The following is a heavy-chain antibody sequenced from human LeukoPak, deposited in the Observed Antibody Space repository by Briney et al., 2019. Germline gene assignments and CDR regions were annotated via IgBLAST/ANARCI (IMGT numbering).Heavy chain of an antibody. J-gene: IGHJ4*02. V-gene: IGHV3-15*01. CDR2: IKSKTDGGTT. Sequence: PGGSLRLSCAASGFTFSNAWMSWVRQAPGKGLEWVGRIKSKTDGGTTDYAAPVKGRFTISRDDSKNTLYLQMNSLKTGDTAVYYCTTARNMFGGVIPLDYWGQGTLVTVSS. CDR3: TTARNMFGGVIPLDY. CDR1: GFTFSNAW. D-gene: IGHD3-16*01.